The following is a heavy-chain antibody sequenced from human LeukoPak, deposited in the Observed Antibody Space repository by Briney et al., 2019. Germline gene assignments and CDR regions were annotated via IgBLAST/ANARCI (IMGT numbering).Heavy chain of an antibody. CDR3: AKRWDSTWSYFDL. CDR2: IQYDGDNK. D-gene: IGHD1-26*01. CDR1: GFTFTRSA. J-gene: IGHJ4*02. Sequence: PGGSLRLSCVASGFTFTRSAMHWVRQAPGKGLEWVAFIQYDGDNKYYADSVKGRFTISREDSQNTLYLQMNSLTVEDTAVYYCAKRWDSTWSYFDLWGQGTLVTVSS. V-gene: IGHV3-30*02.